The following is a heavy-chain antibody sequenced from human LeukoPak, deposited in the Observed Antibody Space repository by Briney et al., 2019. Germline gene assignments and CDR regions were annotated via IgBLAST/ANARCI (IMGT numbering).Heavy chain of an antibody. V-gene: IGHV4-4*07. CDR3: ARELSADGYPYYCDY. D-gene: IGHD6-13*01. CDR2: TYTGGAT. CDR1: GGSISSYY. J-gene: IGHJ4*02. Sequence: SETLSLTCTVSGGSISSYYWSWIRQPAGKGLEWIGRTYTGGATNYNTSLKSRISMSVETSKNQFSLTLSSVTAADTAVYYCARELSADGYPYYCDYGGQGTLVTVSS.